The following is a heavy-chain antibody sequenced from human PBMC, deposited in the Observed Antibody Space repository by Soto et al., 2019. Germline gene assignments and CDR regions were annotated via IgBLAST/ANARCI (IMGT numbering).Heavy chain of an antibody. CDR3: EREALLLGFDP. CDR1: GGTFSSYA. D-gene: IGHD3-10*01. CDR2: IIPIFGTA. Sequence: SVKVSGKASGGTFSSYAISWVRQAPGQGLEWMGGIIPIFGTANYAQKFQGRVTITADESTSTAYMELRSLRSEDTAVYYCEREALLLGFDPWGQGTLVTVSS. J-gene: IGHJ5*02. V-gene: IGHV1-69*13.